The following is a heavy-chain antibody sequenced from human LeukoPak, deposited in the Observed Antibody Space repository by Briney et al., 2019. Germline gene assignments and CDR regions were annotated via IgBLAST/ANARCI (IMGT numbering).Heavy chain of an antibody. CDR3: ARGRGNYGSGSYPFDY. CDR1: GGTFSSYA. J-gene: IGHJ4*02. D-gene: IGHD3-10*01. V-gene: IGHV1-69*04. CDR2: IIPILGIA. Sequence: SVKVSCKPSGGTFSSYAISWVRQDPGQGLEWMGRIIPILGIANYAQKFQGRVTITADKSTSTAYMELSSLRSEDTAVYYCARGRGNYGSGSYPFDYWGQGTLVTVSS.